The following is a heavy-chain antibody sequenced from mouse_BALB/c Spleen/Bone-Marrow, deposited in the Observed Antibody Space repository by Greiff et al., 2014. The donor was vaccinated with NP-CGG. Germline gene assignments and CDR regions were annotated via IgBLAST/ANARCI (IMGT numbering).Heavy chain of an antibody. D-gene: IGHD1-1*02. CDR3: AKDWYCKGKRLSFDY. CDR2: ISSGSSTI. V-gene: IGHV5-17*02. J-gene: IGHJ2*01. Sequence: EVMLVESGGGLVQPGGSRKLSCAVSGFTFSSFGLHRVRQAPEKGLEWVAYISSGSSTIYYADTVKGRFIITRDNPKNTLYMQMTSIRSEDTTMYYCAKDWYCKGKRLSFDYWGQGTTLTVSS. CDR1: GFTFSSFG.